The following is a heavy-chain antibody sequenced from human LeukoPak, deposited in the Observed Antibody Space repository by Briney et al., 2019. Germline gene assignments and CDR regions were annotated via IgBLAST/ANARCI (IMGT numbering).Heavy chain of an antibody. CDR1: GFTFDAYA. V-gene: IGHV3-9*01. J-gene: IGHJ4*02. CDR3: AKGRRATVTTTYDH. Sequence: GGSLRLSCAASGFTFDAYAMHWVRQAPGKGLEWVSGISWNSDSIGYTDSVKGRFTISRDNAKNSLYLQMNSLRTEDTALYYCAKGRRATVTTTYDHWGKGNLVTVSS. D-gene: IGHD4-17*01. CDR2: ISWNSDSI.